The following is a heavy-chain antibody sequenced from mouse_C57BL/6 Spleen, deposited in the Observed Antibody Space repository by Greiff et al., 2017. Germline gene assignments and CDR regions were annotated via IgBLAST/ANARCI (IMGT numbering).Heavy chain of an antibody. D-gene: IGHD2-2*01. J-gene: IGHJ2*01. Sequence: VQLQQSGAELVRPGASVTLSCKASGYTFTDYEMHWVKQTPVHGLEWIGAIDPETGGTAYNQKFKGKAILTADKSSSTAYMELRSLTSEDSAVYYCTRNGYHLYYFDYWGQGTTLTVSS. CDR1: GYTFTDYE. CDR2: IDPETGGT. V-gene: IGHV1-15*01. CDR3: TRNGYHLYYFDY.